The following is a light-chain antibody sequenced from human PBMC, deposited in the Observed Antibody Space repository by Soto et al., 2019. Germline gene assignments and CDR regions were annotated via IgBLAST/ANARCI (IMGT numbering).Light chain of an antibody. CDR3: SSYTSSSTRV. CDR1: SSDVGAYDY. CDR2: EVS. Sequence: QSALTQPASVSGSPGQSITISCTGTSSDVGAYDYVSWYQQHPDKAPKLMIYEVSNRPSGVSNRFSGSKSVNTATLTISGLQAEEEADYFCSSYTSSSTRVFGTGTKLTFL. J-gene: IGLJ1*01. V-gene: IGLV2-14*03.